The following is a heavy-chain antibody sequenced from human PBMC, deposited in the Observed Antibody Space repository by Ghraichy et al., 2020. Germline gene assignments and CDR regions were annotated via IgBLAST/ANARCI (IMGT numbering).Heavy chain of an antibody. J-gene: IGHJ1*01. V-gene: IGHV3-64D*08. CDR2: IISNGGST. CDR3: VKGTHSGDYTHGEYCQH. D-gene: IGHD4-17*01. CDR1: GFTFSVYA. Sequence: GGSLRLSCSASGFTFSVYAMHWVRQAPGKGLEHVSAIISNGGSTYYADSVKGRLTISRDNSKSTLFLQMSSLRVEDTALYYCVKGTHSGDYTHGEYCQHWGQGTLVTVS.